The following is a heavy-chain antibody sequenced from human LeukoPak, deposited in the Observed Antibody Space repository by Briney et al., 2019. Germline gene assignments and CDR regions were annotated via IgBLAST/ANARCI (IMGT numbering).Heavy chain of an antibody. J-gene: IGHJ4*02. Sequence: ASVKVSCKASGYGFTSHYMHWVRQAPGQGLEWMGLINPSGSSTLYAQKFQGRVTMTRDMSTTTDYMELSSLRSEDTAVYYCARREDNGDFDYWGQGTLVTVSS. CDR3: ARREDNGDFDY. CDR2: INPSGSST. D-gene: IGHD1-1*01. CDR1: GYGFTSHY. V-gene: IGHV1-46*01.